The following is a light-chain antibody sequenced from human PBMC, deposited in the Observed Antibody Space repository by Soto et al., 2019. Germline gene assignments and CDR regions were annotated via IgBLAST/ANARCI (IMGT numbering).Light chain of an antibody. CDR3: QQLYSYPLT. J-gene: IGKJ4*01. CDR1: QGITSY. Sequence: IPVTPSPSSLSASVGDRVTITCRASQGITSYFAWYQQKPGKAPKLLIYAASALQTGSSSRFSGSVYGTDFALTISNLQPENFATYFCQQLYSYPLTFGGGTTGEF. V-gene: IGKV1-9*01. CDR2: AAS.